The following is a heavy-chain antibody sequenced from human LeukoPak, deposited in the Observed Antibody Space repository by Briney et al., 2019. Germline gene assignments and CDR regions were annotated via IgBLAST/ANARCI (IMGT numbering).Heavy chain of an antibody. CDR1: GYTFTDYA. Sequence: ASVKVSCKASGYTFTDYAIHWVRQAPGQGLEWMGRIDPHSGGTNYARKFQGRVTLTRDASISTAYMDLSRLRSDDTAFYYCTRDLTISGPIGYWGQETLVTVSS. CDR2: IDPHSGGT. V-gene: IGHV1-2*06. D-gene: IGHD3-9*01. CDR3: TRDLTISGPIGY. J-gene: IGHJ4*02.